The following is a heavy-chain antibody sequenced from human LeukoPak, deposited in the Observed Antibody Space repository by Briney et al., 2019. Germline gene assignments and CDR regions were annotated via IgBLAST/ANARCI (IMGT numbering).Heavy chain of an antibody. CDR1: GYSLTELS. V-gene: IGHV1-24*01. CDR2: FYPEDGER. CDR3: AADGGELLTF. J-gene: IGHJ4*02. Sequence: ASVTVSYKVSGYSLTELSMHWVRQAPGKGLEWMGGFYPEDGERKYAQKFQGRVNMTEDTSTDTAHMELSSLRSEDTAVYYCAADGGELLTFWGQGTSVTVSS. D-gene: IGHD1-26*01.